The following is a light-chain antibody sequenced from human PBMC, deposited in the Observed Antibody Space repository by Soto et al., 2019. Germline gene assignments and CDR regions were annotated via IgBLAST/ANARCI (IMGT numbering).Light chain of an antibody. J-gene: IGLJ1*01. CDR3: CSYAGSSTYV. V-gene: IGLV2-23*01. CDR2: EGS. CDR1: SSDVGNYNL. Sequence: QSVVTQPACVSGSPGQSITISCTGTSSDVGNYNLVSWYQQHPGKAPKLMIYEGSKRPSGVSNRFSGSKSGNTASLTISILQAEDEADYYCCSYAGSSTYVFGTGTKATAL.